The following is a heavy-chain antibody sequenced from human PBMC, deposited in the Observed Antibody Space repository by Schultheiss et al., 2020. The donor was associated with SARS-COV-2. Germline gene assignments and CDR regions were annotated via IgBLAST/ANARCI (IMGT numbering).Heavy chain of an antibody. V-gene: IGHV4-39*01. CDR3: ARRGWSDAFDI. Sequence: SQTLSLTCTVSGGSISSSSYYWGWIRQPPGKGLEWIGYIYHSGSTYYNPSLKSRVTISVDTSKNQFSLKLSSVTAADTAVYYCARRGWSDAFDIWGQGTMVTVSS. CDR2: IYHSGST. D-gene: IGHD6-19*01. CDR1: GGSISSSSYY. J-gene: IGHJ3*02.